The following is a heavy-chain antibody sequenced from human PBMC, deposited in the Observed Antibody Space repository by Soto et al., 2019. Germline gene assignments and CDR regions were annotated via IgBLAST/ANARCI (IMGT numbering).Heavy chain of an antibody. Sequence: PSETLSLTCTVSGGSISSYYWSWIRQPPGKGLEWIGYIYYSGSTNYNPSLKSRVTISVDTSKNQFSLKLSSVTAADTAVYYCARWTGWDPDAFDIWGQGTMVTVSS. CDR3: ARWTGWDPDAFDI. CDR1: GGSISSYY. V-gene: IGHV4-59*01. CDR2: IYYSGST. J-gene: IGHJ3*02. D-gene: IGHD1-26*01.